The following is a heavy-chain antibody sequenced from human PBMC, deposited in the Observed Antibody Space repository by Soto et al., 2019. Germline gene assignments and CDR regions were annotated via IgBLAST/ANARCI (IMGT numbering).Heavy chain of an antibody. D-gene: IGHD4-17*01. V-gene: IGHV1-18*01. Sequence: QVQLVQSGTEVKKPGASVKVSCKASSYTFTSYGISWVRQAPGQGLEWMGRVSAYDGDTNYAQNLRGRVTMTTDTSTSTAYMELRSLRSDDTALDYCASDCDYGDNDDVCDSWGQGTMVIVTS. CDR2: VSAYDGDT. CDR1: SYTFTSYG. CDR3: ASDCDYGDNDDVCDS. J-gene: IGHJ3*02.